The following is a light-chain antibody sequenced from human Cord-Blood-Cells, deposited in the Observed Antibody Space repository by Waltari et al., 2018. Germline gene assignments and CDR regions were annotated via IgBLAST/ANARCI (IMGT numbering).Light chain of an antibody. CDR2: GKN. Sequence: SSELTQDPAVSLALGQTVRITCQGDSLRSYYASRYQQKPGQAPVLVINGKNNRPSGIPDRFSGSSSGNTASLTITGAQAEDEADYYCNSRDSSGNHLVFGGGTKLTVL. CDR3: NSRDSSGNHLV. CDR1: SLRSYY. V-gene: IGLV3-19*01. J-gene: IGLJ2*01.